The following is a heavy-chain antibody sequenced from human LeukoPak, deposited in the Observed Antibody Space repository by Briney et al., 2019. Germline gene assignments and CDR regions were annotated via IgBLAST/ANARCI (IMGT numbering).Heavy chain of an antibody. Sequence: GGSLRLSCAASGFTFSSYAMHWVRQAPGKGLEWVAVISYDGSNKYYADSVKGRFTISRDNSKNTLYLQMNSLRADDTAVYYCATQPFTYYYDSSGYYTDYWGQGTLVTVSS. CDR3: ATQPFTYYYDSSGYYTDY. D-gene: IGHD3-22*01. J-gene: IGHJ4*02. CDR2: ISYDGSNK. CDR1: GFTFSSYA. V-gene: IGHV3-30-3*01.